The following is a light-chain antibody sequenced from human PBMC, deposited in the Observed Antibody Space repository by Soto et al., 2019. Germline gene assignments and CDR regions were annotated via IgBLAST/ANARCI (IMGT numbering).Light chain of an antibody. V-gene: IGLV1-44*01. CDR3: AAWDDSLNGYV. CDR1: SSNIGSNT. CDR2: SNN. J-gene: IGLJ1*01. Sequence: QSVLTQPPSASGTPGQRVTISCSGSSSNIGSNTVNWYQQRPGTAPKLLIYSNNQRPSGVPVRFSGSKSGTSASLAISGLQSEVEADYYCAAWDDSLNGYVFGTGTKVTVL.